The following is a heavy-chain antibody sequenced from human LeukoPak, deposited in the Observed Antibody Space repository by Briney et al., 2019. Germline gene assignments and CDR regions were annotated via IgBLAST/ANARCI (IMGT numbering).Heavy chain of an antibody. J-gene: IGHJ4*02. V-gene: IGHV4-34*01. Sequence: SETLSLTCAVYGGSFSGYYWSSIRQPPGKGLEWIGEINHSGSTNYNPSLKSRVTISVDTSKNQFSLKLSSVTAADTAVYYCARASGYFDYWGQGTLVTVSS. CDR2: INHSGST. CDR3: ARASGYFDY. CDR1: GGSFSGYY.